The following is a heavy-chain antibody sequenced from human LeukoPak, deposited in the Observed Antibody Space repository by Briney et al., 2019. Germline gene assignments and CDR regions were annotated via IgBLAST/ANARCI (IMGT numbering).Heavy chain of an antibody. D-gene: IGHD2-8*01. J-gene: IGHJ5*02. CDR3: ARDGSTNSQNWFDP. V-gene: IGHV3-33*05. Sequence: GGSLRLSCVASRFIFSVYGMHWVRQAPGKGLEWVAFMSYDENTEYYIDSVKGRFTISRDNSKNTLFLQLNNLRPEDTGVYYCARDGSTNSQNWFDPWGQGTLVIVPS. CDR1: RFIFSVYG. CDR2: MSYDENTE.